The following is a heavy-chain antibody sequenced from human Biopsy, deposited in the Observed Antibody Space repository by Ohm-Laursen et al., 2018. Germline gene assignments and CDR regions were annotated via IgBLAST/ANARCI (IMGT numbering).Heavy chain of an antibody. CDR3: ARATNSTGWPYYYFYGMDV. V-gene: IGHV1-2*02. Sequence: GASVKVSCKASGSTFNDYFIHWVRQSPGQGLEWMGWVNPNSGATNSAENFRDRVTLTRDTSISAVYIELRRLKSDDAAVYYCARATNSTGWPYYYFYGMDVWGQGTTVTVSS. CDR1: GSTFNDYF. D-gene: IGHD2/OR15-2a*01. J-gene: IGHJ6*02. CDR2: VNPNSGAT.